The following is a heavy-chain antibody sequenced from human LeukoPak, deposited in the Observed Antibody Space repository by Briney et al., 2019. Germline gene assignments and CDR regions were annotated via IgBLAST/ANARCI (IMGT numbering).Heavy chain of an antibody. CDR1: GFTFSSYA. V-gene: IGHV3-30-3*01. CDR2: ISYDGSNK. CDR3: ARRYGSGSYDGDWFDP. Sequence: PWGSLRLSCAASGFTFSSYAMHWVRQAPGGGLEWVAVISYDGSNKYYADSVKGRFTISRDNSKNTLYLQMNSLRAEDTAVYYCARRYGSGSYDGDWFDPWGQGTLVTVSS. J-gene: IGHJ5*02. D-gene: IGHD3-10*01.